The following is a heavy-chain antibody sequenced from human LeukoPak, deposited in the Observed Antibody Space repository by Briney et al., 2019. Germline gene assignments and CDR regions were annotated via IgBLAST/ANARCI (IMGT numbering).Heavy chain of an antibody. V-gene: IGHV5-51*01. D-gene: IGHD2-2*01. Sequence: GESLEISCKGPGYSFTSYWIGWVRQMPGKGLEWMGIIYPGDSDTRYSPSFQGQVTISADKSISTAYLQWSSLKASDTAIYYCARARRIGDIVVVPAAIGYWGQGTLVTVSS. CDR3: ARARRIGDIVVVPAAIGY. J-gene: IGHJ4*02. CDR1: GYSFTSYW. CDR2: IYPGDSDT.